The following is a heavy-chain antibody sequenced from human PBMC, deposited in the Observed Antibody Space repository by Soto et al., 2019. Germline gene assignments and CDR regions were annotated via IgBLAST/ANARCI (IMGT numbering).Heavy chain of an antibody. CDR1: GFTFSSYA. D-gene: IGHD2-21*02. CDR3: ARLPKGSLVTA. V-gene: IGHV3-23*01. CDR2: VSGSGAKT. Sequence: EEQLLESGGGLVQLGGSLRLSCAASGFTFSSYAMSWVRQAPGRGLEWVSAVSGSGAKTDYADSVKGRFTVSRDNAKNALFLQMNSLRDDDTATYFCARLPKGSLVTAWGQGTRVTVSS. J-gene: IGHJ4*02.